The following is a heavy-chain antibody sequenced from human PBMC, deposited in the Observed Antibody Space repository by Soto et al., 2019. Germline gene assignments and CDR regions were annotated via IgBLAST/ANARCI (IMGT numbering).Heavy chain of an antibody. D-gene: IGHD5-12*01. J-gene: IGHJ5*02. CDR3: ARFRLQGGFDP. CDR1: GYTFTNYA. CDR2: INPVGGST. V-gene: IGHV1-46*01. Sequence: GASVKVSCKASGYTFTNYAMHWVRQAPGQGLEWMGIINPVGGSTTYAQRFQGKITMTSDTSTSTVYMELSSLTSDDTAVYYCARFRLQGGFDPWGQGTLVTVSS.